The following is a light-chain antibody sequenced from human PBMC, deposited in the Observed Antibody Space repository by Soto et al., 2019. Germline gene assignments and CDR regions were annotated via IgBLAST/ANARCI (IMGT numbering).Light chain of an antibody. V-gene: IGKV1-39*01. CDR3: QQSYSTPYT. Sequence: IHMTQSPSSLSASVGDRVTITCRASQRITTYLNWYQQKPGKAPKLLISTAATLQGGVPSRFSGSGSGTDLTLTITTLQPEDFAPYFCQQSYSTPYTFGQGTKLEIK. CDR2: TAA. J-gene: IGKJ2*01. CDR1: QRITTY.